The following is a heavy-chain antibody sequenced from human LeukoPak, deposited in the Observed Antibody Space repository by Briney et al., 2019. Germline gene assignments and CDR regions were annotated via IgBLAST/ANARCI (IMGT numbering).Heavy chain of an antibody. V-gene: IGHV3-23*01. J-gene: IGHJ4*02. CDR3: AKVGQNYDILTYYFDY. CDR2: ISGSGGST. Sequence: GGSLRLSCAVSGFTFSSYDMSWVRQAPGKGLEWVSGISGSGGSTYYADSVKGRYTISRDTSKNALYLQMNSLRVEDTAVYYCAKVGQNYDILTYYFDYWGQGTLVTVSS. D-gene: IGHD3-9*01. CDR1: GFTFSSYD.